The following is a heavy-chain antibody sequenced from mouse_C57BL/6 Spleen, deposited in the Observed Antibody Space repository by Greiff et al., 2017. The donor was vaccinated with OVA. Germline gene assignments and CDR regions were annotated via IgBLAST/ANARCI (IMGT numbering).Heavy chain of an antibody. CDR3: ARYYDYGPMDY. CDR1: GFTFSDYG. V-gene: IGHV5-17*01. D-gene: IGHD2-4*01. Sequence: EVMLVESGGGLVKPGGSLKLSCAASGFTFSDYGMHWVRQAPEKGLEWVAYISSGSSTIYYADTVKGRFTISSDNAKNTLFLQMPSLRSEDTAMYYCARYYDYGPMDYWGQGTSVTVSS. J-gene: IGHJ4*01. CDR2: ISSGSSTI.